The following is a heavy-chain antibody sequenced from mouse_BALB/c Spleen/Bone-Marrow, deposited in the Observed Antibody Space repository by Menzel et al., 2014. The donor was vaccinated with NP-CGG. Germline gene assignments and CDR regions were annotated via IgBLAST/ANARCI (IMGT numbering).Heavy chain of an antibody. D-gene: IGHD2-3*01. CDR1: VFNIKDTY. J-gene: IGHJ3*01. CDR2: IDPANGNT. CDR3: VRGGWLLLFAY. Sequence: EVQLQQSGAELVKPGASVKLSCTASVFNIKDTYMHWVKQRPEQGLEWIGGIDPANGNTKYDSKFLGKATITADTSSNTAYLQLSSLTSEDTAVYYCVRGGWLLLFAYWGQGTLVTVSA. V-gene: IGHV14-3*02.